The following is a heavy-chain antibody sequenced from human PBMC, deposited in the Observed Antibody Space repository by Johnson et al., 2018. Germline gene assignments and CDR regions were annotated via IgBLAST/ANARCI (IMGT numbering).Heavy chain of an antibody. V-gene: IGHV3-30*03. CDR2: ISYDGSNK. CDR1: GFTFSSYG. CDR3: ARDGGYSYGYYMDV. J-gene: IGHJ6*03. Sequence: VQLVESGGGVVQPGRSLRLSCAASGFTFSSYGMHWVRQAPGKGLEWVAVISYDGSNKYYADSVKGRFTISRDNSKNTLYLQMGSLRAEDMAVYYCARDGGYSYGYYMDVWGKGTTVTVSS. D-gene: IGHD5-18*01.